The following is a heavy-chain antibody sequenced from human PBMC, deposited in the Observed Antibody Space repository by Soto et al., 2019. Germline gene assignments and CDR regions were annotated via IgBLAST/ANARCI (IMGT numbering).Heavy chain of an antibody. Sequence: SETLSLTCPVSGGSISSSSYYWGWIRQPPGKGLEWIGSIYYSGSTYYNPSLKSQVTISVDTSKNQFSLKLSSVTAADTAVYYCASSNIAAAGFYYYGMDVWGRGTTVTVSS. J-gene: IGHJ6*02. CDR1: GGSISSSSYY. D-gene: IGHD6-13*01. CDR3: ASSNIAAAGFYYYGMDV. V-gene: IGHV4-39*07. CDR2: IYYSGST.